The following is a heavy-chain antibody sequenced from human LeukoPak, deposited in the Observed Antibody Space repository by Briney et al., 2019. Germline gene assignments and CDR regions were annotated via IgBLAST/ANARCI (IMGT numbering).Heavy chain of an antibody. CDR2: IYSGGST. V-gene: IGHV3-53*01. J-gene: IGHJ6*02. Sequence: GGSLRLSCAASGFTVSSNYMSWVRQAPGKGLEWVSVIYSGGSTYYADSVKGRFTISRDNSKNTLYLQMNSLRAEDTAVYYCARGGMSGWYYYYYGMDVGGQGTTVTVSS. CDR3: ARGGMSGWYYYYYGMDV. CDR1: GFTVSSNY. D-gene: IGHD6-19*01.